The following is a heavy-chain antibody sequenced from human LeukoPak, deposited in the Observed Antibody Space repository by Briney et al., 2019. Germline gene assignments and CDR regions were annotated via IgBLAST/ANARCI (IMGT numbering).Heavy chain of an antibody. Sequence: SETLSLTCTVSGGSISSRSYYWGWIRQPPGKGLEWIGSIYYSGSTYYNPSLKSRVTISVDTSKNQFSLKLSSVTAADTAVYYCARHGQQLPKFPFDYWGQGTLVTVSS. CDR1: GGSISSRSYY. D-gene: IGHD6-13*01. J-gene: IGHJ4*02. CDR3: ARHGQQLPKFPFDY. CDR2: IYYSGST. V-gene: IGHV4-39*01.